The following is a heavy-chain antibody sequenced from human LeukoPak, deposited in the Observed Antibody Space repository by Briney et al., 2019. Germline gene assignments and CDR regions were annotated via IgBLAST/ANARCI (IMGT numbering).Heavy chain of an antibody. CDR3: ARGQGSDY. Sequence: GSLRLSCVASGFIFSSYSMNWVRQAPGKGLEWVSYISSSSGTISYADSVKGRFTISRDNAKNSLYLQMNSLRAEDTAVHYCARGQGSDYWGQGTLVTVSS. D-gene: IGHD6-6*01. CDR1: GFIFSSYS. J-gene: IGHJ4*02. CDR2: ISSSSGTI. V-gene: IGHV3-48*01.